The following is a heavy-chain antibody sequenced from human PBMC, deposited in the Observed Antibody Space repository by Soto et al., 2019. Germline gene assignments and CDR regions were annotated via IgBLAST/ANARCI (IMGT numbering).Heavy chain of an antibody. D-gene: IGHD2-8*01. J-gene: IGHJ6*02. CDR1: GGTFSSYA. CDR2: IIPIFGTA. Sequence: GASVKVSCKASGGTFSSYAISWVRQAPGQGLEWMGGIIPIFGTANYAQKFQGRVTITADESTSTAYMELSSLRSEDAAAYYCARDRYCTNGVCYGTRNYYYYYGMDVWGQGTTVTVSS. CDR3: ARDRYCTNGVCYGTRNYYYYYGMDV. V-gene: IGHV1-69*13.